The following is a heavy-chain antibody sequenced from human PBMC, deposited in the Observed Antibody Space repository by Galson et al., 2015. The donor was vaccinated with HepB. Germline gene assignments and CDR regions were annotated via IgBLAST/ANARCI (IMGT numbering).Heavy chain of an antibody. CDR2: IKSKTDGGTT. V-gene: IGHV3-15*01. J-gene: IGHJ4*02. D-gene: IGHD3-16*01. CDR3: TTGVEEVPFDY. CDR1: GFTFSNAW. Sequence: LRLSCAASGFTFSNAWMSWVRQAPGKGLEWVGRIKSKTDGGTTDYAAPVKGRFTISRDDSKNTLYLQMNSLKTEDTAVYYCTTGVEEVPFDYWGQGTLVTVSS.